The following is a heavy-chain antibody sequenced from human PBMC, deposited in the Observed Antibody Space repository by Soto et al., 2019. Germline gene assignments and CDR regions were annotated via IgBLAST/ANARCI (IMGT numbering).Heavy chain of an antibody. D-gene: IGHD6-19*01. Sequence: SETLSLTCTVSGGSISSYYWSWIRQPPGKGLEWIGYIFNSGSTNYNPSLKSRVTISIDTSKNQFSLNLTSVTAVDAAVYYCARRLAVAGSPKRGYYYYYMDVWGKGTTVTVSS. CDR2: IFNSGST. CDR1: GGSISSYY. V-gene: IGHV4-59*08. J-gene: IGHJ6*03. CDR3: ARRLAVAGSPKRGYYYYYMDV.